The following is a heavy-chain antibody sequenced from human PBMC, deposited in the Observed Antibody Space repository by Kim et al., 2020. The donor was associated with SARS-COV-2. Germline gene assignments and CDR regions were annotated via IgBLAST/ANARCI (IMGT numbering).Heavy chain of an antibody. Sequence: SEILSLTCAVYGGSFSGYYWSWIRQPPGKGLEWIGEINHSGSTNYNPSLKSRVTISVDTSKNQFSLKLSSVTAADTAVYYCARVGGYYYRPFIDYWGQGTLVTVSS. CDR1: GGSFSGYY. CDR3: ARVGGYYYRPFIDY. V-gene: IGHV4-34*01. D-gene: IGHD3-22*01. J-gene: IGHJ4*02. CDR2: INHSGST.